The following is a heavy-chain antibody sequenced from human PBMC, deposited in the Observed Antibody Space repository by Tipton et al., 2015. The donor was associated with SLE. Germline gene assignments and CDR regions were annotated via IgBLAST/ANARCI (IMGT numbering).Heavy chain of an antibody. CDR3: ARGWGYDSLYYYYGMDV. V-gene: IGHV4-59*01. D-gene: IGHD5-12*01. J-gene: IGHJ6*02. Sequence: TLSLTCTVSGDSISSFHWSWIRQPPGKGLEWLGDVYQSGTTNSNPSLKSRVTISVDTSKNQFSLKLSSVTAADTAVYYCARGWGYDSLYYYYGMDVWGQGTTVTVSS. CDR1: GDSISSFH. CDR2: VYQSGTT.